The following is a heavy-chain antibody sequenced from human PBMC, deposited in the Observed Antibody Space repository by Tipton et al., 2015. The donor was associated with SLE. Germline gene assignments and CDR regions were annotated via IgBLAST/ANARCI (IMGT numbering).Heavy chain of an antibody. V-gene: IGHV4-39*07. J-gene: IGHJ4*02. CDR3: ARVDVVTVFYFDS. CDR2: IYYSGST. CDR1: GGSISSSSYY. Sequence: TLSLTCTVSGGSISSSSYYWGWIRQPPGKGLEWIGSIYYSGSTYYNPSLKSRVTISVDTSKNQFSLKLSSVTAADTSVYFCARVDVVTVFYFDSWGQGTLVTVSS. D-gene: IGHD5-12*01.